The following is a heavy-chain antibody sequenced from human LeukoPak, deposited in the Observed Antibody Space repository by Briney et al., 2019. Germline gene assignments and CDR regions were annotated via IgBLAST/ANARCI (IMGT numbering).Heavy chain of an antibody. Sequence: SETLSLTCTVSGGSISSYYWSWIRQPPGKGLEWIGYIYYSGSTNYNPSLKSRVTISVDTSKNQFSLKLSSVTAADTAVYYCARSEAGGQDLKSGYSYGTFDYWGQGTLVTVSS. J-gene: IGHJ4*02. CDR2: IYYSGST. D-gene: IGHD5-18*01. CDR3: ARSEAGGQDLKSGYSYGTFDY. V-gene: IGHV4-59*08. CDR1: GGSISSYY.